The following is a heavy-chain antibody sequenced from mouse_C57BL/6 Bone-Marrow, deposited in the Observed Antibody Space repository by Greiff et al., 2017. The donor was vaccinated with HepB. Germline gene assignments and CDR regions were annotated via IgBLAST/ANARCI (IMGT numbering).Heavy chain of an antibody. CDR3: AREAAGTFWYFDG. CDR1: GFTFSDFY. D-gene: IGHD4-1*01. V-gene: IGHV7-1*01. CDR2: SRNKANDYTT. J-gene: IGHJ1*03. Sequence: EVKLVESGGGLVQSGRSLRLSCATSGFTFSDFYMEWVRQAPGKGLEWIAASRNKANDYTTEYSASVKGRFSVSRDTSQSILYRQMNALRAEDTAIYYCAREAAGTFWYFDGWGTGTTVTVSS.